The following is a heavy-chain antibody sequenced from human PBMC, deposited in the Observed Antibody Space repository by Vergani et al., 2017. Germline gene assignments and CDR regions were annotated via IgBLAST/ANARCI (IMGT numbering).Heavy chain of an antibody. Sequence: EVQLVQSGAEVKKPGEPLKISCKGFGYSFTSYWIGWLRQMPGKGLEWMGIIYPGDSDTRYSPSFQGQVTISADKSISTAYLQWSSLKASDTAMYYCARLSGPRLGYYYYGMDVWGQGTTVTVSS. CDR2: IYPGDSDT. CDR3: ARLSGPRLGYYYYGMDV. CDR1: GYSFTSYW. D-gene: IGHD3-16*01. J-gene: IGHJ6*02. V-gene: IGHV5-51*01.